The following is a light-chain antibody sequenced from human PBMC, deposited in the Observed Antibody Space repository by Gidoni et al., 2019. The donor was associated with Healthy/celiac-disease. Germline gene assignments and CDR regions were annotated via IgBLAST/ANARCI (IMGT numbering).Light chain of an antibody. CDR3: QQSYSTPWT. CDR1: QSIISY. J-gene: IGKJ1*01. V-gene: IGKV1-39*01. Sequence: DIQMTQSPSSLSASVGDRVTITCRASQSIISYLNWYQQKPGKAPKLLIYAASSLQSGVSSRFSGSGSGTDFTLTISSLQPEDFATYYCQQSYSTPWTFGQGTKVEIK. CDR2: AAS.